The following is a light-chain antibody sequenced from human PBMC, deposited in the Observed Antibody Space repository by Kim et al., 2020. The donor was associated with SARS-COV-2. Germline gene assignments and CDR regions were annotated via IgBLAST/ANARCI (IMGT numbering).Light chain of an antibody. CDR1: RSNIETNY. CDR3: AAWDGTLSAWV. J-gene: IGLJ3*02. V-gene: IGLV1-47*01. CDR2: RNN. Sequence: GQRVTISCSGSRSNIETNYVYWYQHLPGTAPKLLIYRNNQRPSGVPDRFSGSKSGTSASLAISGLRSDDEADYYCAAWDGTLSAWVFGGGTQLTVL.